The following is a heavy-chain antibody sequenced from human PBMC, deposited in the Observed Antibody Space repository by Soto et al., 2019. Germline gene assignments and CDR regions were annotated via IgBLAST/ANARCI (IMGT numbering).Heavy chain of an antibody. D-gene: IGHD3-22*01. CDR2: FDPEDGET. V-gene: IGHV1-24*01. CDR3: AADRYYYDSSGFFGY. CDR1: GYTLSDLS. J-gene: IGHJ4*02. Sequence: ASVKVSCKVSGYTLSDLSMHWVRQAPGKGLEWMGGFDPEDGETIYAQKLQGRVTMTEDTSTDTAYMELSSLKSEDTAVYYCAADRYYYDSSGFFGYCGQGTLVTVSS.